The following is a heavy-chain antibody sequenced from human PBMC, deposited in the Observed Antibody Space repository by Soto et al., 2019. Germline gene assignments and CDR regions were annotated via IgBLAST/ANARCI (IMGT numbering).Heavy chain of an antibody. V-gene: IGHV1-2*04. J-gene: IGHJ4*02. CDR3: AREGITNDLDH. CDR1: GYTFTGYY. CDR2: INPNSGGT. Sequence: ASVKVSCKASGYTFTGYYMHWVRQAPGQGLEWMGWINPNSGGTNYAQKFQGWVTMTRDTPISTAYMEMSRLRSDDTAVYYCAREGITNDLDHWGKGDRMSVSS. D-gene: IGHD1-20*01.